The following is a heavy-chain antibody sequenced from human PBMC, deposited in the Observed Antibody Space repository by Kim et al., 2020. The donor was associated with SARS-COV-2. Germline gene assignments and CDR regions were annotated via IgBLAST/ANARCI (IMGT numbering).Heavy chain of an antibody. J-gene: IGHJ3*02. D-gene: IGHD6-19*01. CDR1: GFSLSTSGVG. CDR3: AHSFRWLVPNYPDAFDI. CDR2: IYWDDDK. Sequence: SGPTLVNPTQTLTLTCTFSGFSLSTSGVGVGWIRQPPGKALEWLALIYWDDDKRYSPSLKSRLTITKDTSKNQVVLTMTNMDPVDTATYYCAHSFRWLVPNYPDAFDIWGQGTMVTVSS. V-gene: IGHV2-5*02.